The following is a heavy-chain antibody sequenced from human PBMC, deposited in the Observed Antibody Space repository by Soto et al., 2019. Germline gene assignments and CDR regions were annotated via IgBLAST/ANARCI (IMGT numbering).Heavy chain of an antibody. CDR2: VYISGST. J-gene: IGHJ4*03. CDR3: ARGGRDAFDI. V-gene: IGHV4-4*07. D-gene: IGHD2-21*01. Sequence: WNGIRQSAGKGLEWIGRVYISGSTNYHPSLKSRVAMSVDTSNNQFSLKVTSVTAADTAVYYSARGGRDAFDIWRPGTMVP.